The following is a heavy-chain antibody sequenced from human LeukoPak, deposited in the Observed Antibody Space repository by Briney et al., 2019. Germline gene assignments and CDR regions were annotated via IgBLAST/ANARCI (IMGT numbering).Heavy chain of an antibody. CDR3: ARAVVPAAPFDY. V-gene: IGHV4-59*01. CDR1: GGSISSYY. CDR2: IYYSGST. J-gene: IGHJ4*02. D-gene: IGHD2-2*01. Sequence: PSETLSLTCTVSGGSISSYYWSWIRQPPGKGLEWIGYIYYSGSTNYNPSLKSRVTISVDTSKNQFSLKLSSVTAADTAVYYCARAVVPAAPFDYWGQGTLVTVSS.